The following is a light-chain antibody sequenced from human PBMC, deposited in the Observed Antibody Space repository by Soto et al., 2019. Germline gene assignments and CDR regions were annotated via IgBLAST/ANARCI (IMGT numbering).Light chain of an antibody. CDR2: DSS. J-gene: IGKJ1*01. CDR1: QSVSSY. CDR3: QQRSNWPRT. V-gene: IGKV3-11*01. Sequence: EIVLTQSPATLSLSPGERATLSCRASQSVSSYLAWYQQKPGQAPRLLIYDSSNRAAGIPARFSGSGSGTDSTTTISSLEPEDFAVYYCQQRSNWPRTFGQGTKVEIK.